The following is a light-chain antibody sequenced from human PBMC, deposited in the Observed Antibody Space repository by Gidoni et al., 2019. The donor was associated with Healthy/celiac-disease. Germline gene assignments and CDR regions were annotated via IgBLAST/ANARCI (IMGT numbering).Light chain of an antibody. CDR1: SSAVGSYNL. J-gene: IGLJ2*01. CDR3: CSYAGSRDVV. Sequence: QSALTQPSSVSGSPGQSITISCTGTSSAVGSYNLVSWYQQHPGKAPKLMMYEGSKRPSGVSTRFSGSKSGNTASLTISGLQAEDEADYYCCSYAGSRDVVFGGGTKLTVL. V-gene: IGLV2-23*01. CDR2: EGS.